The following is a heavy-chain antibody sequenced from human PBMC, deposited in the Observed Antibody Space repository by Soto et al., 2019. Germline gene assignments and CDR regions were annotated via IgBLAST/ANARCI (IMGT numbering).Heavy chain of an antibody. CDR2: IYYSGST. J-gene: IGHJ4*02. Sequence: QLQLQESGPGLVKPSETLSLTCTVSGGSISSSSYYWGWIRQPPGKGLEWIGSIYYSGSTYYNPSLKSRVTISVDTSKNQFSLKLSSVTAADTAVYYCARIDSSPTLTLVYWGQGTLVTVSS. CDR1: GGSISSSSYY. V-gene: IGHV4-39*01. CDR3: ARIDSSPTLTLVY. D-gene: IGHD6-13*01.